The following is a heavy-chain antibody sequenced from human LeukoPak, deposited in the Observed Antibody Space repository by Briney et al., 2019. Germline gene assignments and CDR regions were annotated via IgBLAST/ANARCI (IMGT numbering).Heavy chain of an antibody. Sequence: PGGSLRLSCAASGFSVSNKYMSWVRQAPGKGLDWVARSIRGTETYPTQYAASVKGRFTISSDDSKNSLYLQMNRLKIEDTALYWCVTYTSGEPHWGQGTLVPVSS. V-gene: IGHV3-72*01. CDR3: VTYTSGEPH. J-gene: IGHJ4*02. D-gene: IGHD4-17*01. CDR1: GFSVSNKY. CDR2: SIRGTETYPT.